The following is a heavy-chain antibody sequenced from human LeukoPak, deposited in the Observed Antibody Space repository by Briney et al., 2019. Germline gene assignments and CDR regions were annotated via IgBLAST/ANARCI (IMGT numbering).Heavy chain of an antibody. J-gene: IGHJ4*02. CDR2: ISSSGSTI. D-gene: IGHD1-26*01. Sequence: GGSLRLPCAASGFTFSSYEMNWVRQAPGKGLEWVSYISSSGSTIYYADSVKGRFTISRDNAKNSLYLQMNSLRAEDTAVYYRARDIVGATPDYWGQGTLVTVSS. CDR1: GFTFSSYE. V-gene: IGHV3-48*03. CDR3: ARDIVGATPDY.